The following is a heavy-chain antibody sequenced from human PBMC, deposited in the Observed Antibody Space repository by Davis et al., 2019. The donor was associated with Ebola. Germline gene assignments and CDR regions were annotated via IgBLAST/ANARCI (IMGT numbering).Heavy chain of an antibody. CDR1: GGSITRSSYY. CDR3: ARERGNGRCSD. V-gene: IGHV4-39*07. Sequence: PSETLSLTCIVSGGSITRSSYYWAWIRQPPGQGLEWIGSVYFSGSSYYKPSLKSRVTISVDTSKNQFSLELNSVTDADTAVYYCARERGNGRCSDWGQGTLVTVSS. CDR2: VYFSGSS. D-gene: IGHD1-1*01. J-gene: IGHJ4*02.